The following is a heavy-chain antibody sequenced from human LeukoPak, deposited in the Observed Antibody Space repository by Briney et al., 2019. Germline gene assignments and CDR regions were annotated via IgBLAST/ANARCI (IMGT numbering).Heavy chain of an antibody. CDR1: GGSISSGDYY. D-gene: IGHD2-2*01. Sequence: PSQTLSLTRTVSGGSISSGDYYWSWIRQPPGKGLEWIGYIYYSGSTYYNPSLKSRVTISVDTSRNQFSLKLSSVTAADTAVYYCASFRRTSYQYYFDYWGRGTLVTLS. CDR3: ASFRRTSYQYYFDY. V-gene: IGHV4-30-4*01. CDR2: IYYSGST. J-gene: IGHJ4*02.